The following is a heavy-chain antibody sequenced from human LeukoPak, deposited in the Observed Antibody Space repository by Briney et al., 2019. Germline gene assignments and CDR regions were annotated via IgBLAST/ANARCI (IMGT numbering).Heavy chain of an antibody. V-gene: IGHV2-5*02. CDR3: AHTRRHRTIWFGDLFKRKYNWFDP. Sequence: ESGPTLVKPTQTLTLTCTFSGFSLSTSGVDVGWIRQPPGKALEWLALIYWDDDKRYSPSLKSRLTITKDTSKNQVVLTMTNMDPVDTATYYCAHTRRHRTIWFGDLFKRKYNWFDPWGQGTLVTVSS. D-gene: IGHD3-10*01. CDR1: GFSLSTSGVD. J-gene: IGHJ5*02. CDR2: IYWDDDK.